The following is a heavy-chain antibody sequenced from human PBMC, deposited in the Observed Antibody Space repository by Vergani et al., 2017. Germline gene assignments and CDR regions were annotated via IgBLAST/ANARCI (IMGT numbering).Heavy chain of an antibody. D-gene: IGHD3-22*01. Sequence: EVQLVESGGGLVQPGGSLRLSCAASGFTFSSYSMNWVRQAPGKGLEWVSYISSSSSTIYYADSVKGRFTISRDNAKNSLYLQMNSLRAEDTAVYYCARDGEPYYYDSSGYYYDFDYWGQGTLVTVSS. CDR3: ARDGEPYYYDSSGYYYDFDY. CDR2: ISSSSSTI. CDR1: GFTFSSYS. J-gene: IGHJ4*02. V-gene: IGHV3-48*04.